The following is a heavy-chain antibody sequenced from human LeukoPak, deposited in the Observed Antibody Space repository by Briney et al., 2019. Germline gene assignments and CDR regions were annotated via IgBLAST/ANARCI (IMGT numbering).Heavy chain of an antibody. CDR1: GYTFTSYA. J-gene: IGHJ4*02. CDR2: INAGNGNT. D-gene: IGHD3-22*01. V-gene: IGHV1-3*01. CDR3: ATVLDSSTWYFDY. Sequence: ASVKVSCKASGYTFTSYAMHWVRQAPGQRLEWMGWINAGNGNTKYSQKFQGRVTITRDTSASTAYMELSSLRSEDTAVYYCATVLDSSTWYFDYWGQGTLVTVSS.